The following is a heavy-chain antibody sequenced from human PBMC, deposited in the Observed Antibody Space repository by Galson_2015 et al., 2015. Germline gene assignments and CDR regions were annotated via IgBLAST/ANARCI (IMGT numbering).Heavy chain of an antibody. D-gene: IGHD3-10*01. CDR1: GFTFSSYG. Sequence: SLRLSCAASGFTFSSYGMHWVRQAPGKALEWVAVISYDGSNKYYADSVKGRFTISRDNSKNTLYLQMNSRRAEDTAVYYCAKDPGFGEPGPFLNEAYFDYWGQGTLVTVSS. CDR2: ISYDGSNK. J-gene: IGHJ4*02. V-gene: IGHV3-30*18. CDR3: AKDPGFGEPGPFLNEAYFDY.